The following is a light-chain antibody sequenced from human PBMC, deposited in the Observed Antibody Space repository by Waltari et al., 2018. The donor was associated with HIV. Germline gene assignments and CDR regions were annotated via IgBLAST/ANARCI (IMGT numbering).Light chain of an antibody. Sequence: DIQMTQSPSSLSASVGDRVTITCRASESFSSSLAWYQQKPGKAPKLLIYRASTFESGVPSRCSGSGSGTEFTLTISSLQPDDFATYYCQQYISYPFTFGGGTKVEIK. V-gene: IGKV1-5*03. CDR3: QQYISYPFT. CDR1: ESFSSS. J-gene: IGKJ4*01. CDR2: RAS.